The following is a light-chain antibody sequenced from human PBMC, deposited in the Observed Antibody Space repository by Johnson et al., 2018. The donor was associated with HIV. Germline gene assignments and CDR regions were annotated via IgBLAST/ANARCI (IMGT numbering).Light chain of an antibody. CDR3: GTWDSNLSVYV. V-gene: IGLV1-51*02. CDR2: EDD. CDR1: SSNIGKNH. J-gene: IGLJ1*01. Sequence: QSVLTQPPSVSAAPGQKVTISCSGSSSNIGKNHVSWYQQFPGTAPKLLVYEDDKRPSDIPDRFSGSKSGTSATLGITGLQPGDEADYYCGTWDSNLSVYVFGTGTKVTVL.